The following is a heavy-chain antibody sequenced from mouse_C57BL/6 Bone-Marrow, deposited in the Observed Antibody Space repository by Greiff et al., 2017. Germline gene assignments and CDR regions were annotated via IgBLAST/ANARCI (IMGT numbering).Heavy chain of an antibody. J-gene: IGHJ4*01. CDR3: ARTTTVVDYAMDY. V-gene: IGHV5-6*01. Sequence: EVQLVESGGDLVKPGGSLKLSCAASGFTFSSYGMSWVRQTPDKRLEWVATISSGGSYTYYPDSVKGRFTISRGNAKNTLYLQMSSLKSEDTAMYYCARTTTVVDYAMDYWGQGTSVTVSS. D-gene: IGHD1-1*01. CDR1: GFTFSSYG. CDR2: ISSGGSYT.